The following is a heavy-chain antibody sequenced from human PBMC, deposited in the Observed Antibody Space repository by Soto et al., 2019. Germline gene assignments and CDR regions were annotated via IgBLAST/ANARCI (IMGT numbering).Heavy chain of an antibody. D-gene: IGHD6-13*01. V-gene: IGHV3-7*03. CDR2: IKQDGSEK. CDR1: GFTFSNYG. CDR3: ARDVRYSSSY. J-gene: IGHJ4*02. Sequence: GGSLRLSCAASGFTFSNYGMSWVRQAPGKGLEWVANIKQDGSEKYYVDSVKGRFTISRDNAKNSLYLQMNSLRAEDTAVYYCARDVRYSSSYWGQGTLVTVSS.